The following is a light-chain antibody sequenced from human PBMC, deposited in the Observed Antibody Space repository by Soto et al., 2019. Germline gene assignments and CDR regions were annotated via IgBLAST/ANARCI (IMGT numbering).Light chain of an antibody. V-gene: IGLV2-14*01. CDR1: SSDVGGYNY. Sequence: QSVLTQPASVSGSPGQSITISCIATSSDVGGYNYVSWYQQHPGKAPKLMIYDVSNWPSGVSNRFSGSKSGNTASLTISGLQAEDEADHYCSSYTSSSTYVFGTGTKLTVL. J-gene: IGLJ1*01. CDR3: SSYTSSSTYV. CDR2: DVS.